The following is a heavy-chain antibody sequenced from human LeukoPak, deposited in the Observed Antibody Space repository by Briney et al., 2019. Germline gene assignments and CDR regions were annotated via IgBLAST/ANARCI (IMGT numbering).Heavy chain of an antibody. D-gene: IGHD5-18*01. Sequence: SETLSLTCTVSGGPLRGYFWSWIRQPAGRGLEWIGRFYRSGSTNYNPSLKGRVTMSVDTSNNQFFLRLSSVTAADTAVYYCARDAPVDTAKNWFDPWGQGILVTVSS. V-gene: IGHV4-4*07. CDR1: GGPLRGYF. J-gene: IGHJ5*02. CDR3: ARDAPVDTAKNWFDP. CDR2: FYRSGST.